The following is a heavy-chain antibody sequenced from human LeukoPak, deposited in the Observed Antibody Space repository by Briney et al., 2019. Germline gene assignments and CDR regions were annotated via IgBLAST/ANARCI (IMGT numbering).Heavy chain of an antibody. Sequence: ASVKDSCKASGYTFTSYGISWVRQAPGQGLEWMGWISAYNGNTNYAQKLQGRVTMTTDTSTSTDYMELRSLRSDDTAVYYCARDGGITIFGVVINAGNWFDPWGQGTLVSVSS. CDR2: ISAYNGNT. CDR3: ARDGGITIFGVVINAGNWFDP. V-gene: IGHV1-18*01. J-gene: IGHJ5*02. CDR1: GYTFTSYG. D-gene: IGHD3-3*01.